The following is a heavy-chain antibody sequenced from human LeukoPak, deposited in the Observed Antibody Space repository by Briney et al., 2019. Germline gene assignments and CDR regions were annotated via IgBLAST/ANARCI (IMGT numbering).Heavy chain of an antibody. CDR2: ISGSGGST. CDR3: ARNYDVLTGYPYYFDH. D-gene: IGHD3-9*01. V-gene: IGHV3-23*01. J-gene: IGHJ4*02. CDR1: GFTFSSYG. Sequence: GGSLRLSCAASGFTFSSYGMSWVRQAPGKGLEWVSAISGSGGSTYYADSVKGRFTISRDNSKSTLYLQMSSLTPEDTAVYYCARNYDVLTGYPYYFDHWGQGILVTVSS.